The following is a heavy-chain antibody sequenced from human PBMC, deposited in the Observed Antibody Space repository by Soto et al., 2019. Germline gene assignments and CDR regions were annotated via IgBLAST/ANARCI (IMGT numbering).Heavy chain of an antibody. V-gene: IGHV4-4*02. CDR2: IYHSGST. J-gene: IGHJ6*02. CDR1: GGSISSSNW. Sequence: QVQLQESGPGLVKPSGTLSLTCAVSGGSISSSNWWSWVRQPPGKGLEWIGEIYHSGSTNYNPSRKGRVTISVDKSKNQFSLKLSSVTAADTAVYYCARVSGSDYYGMDVWGQGTTVTVSS. D-gene: IGHD1-26*01. CDR3: ARVSGSDYYGMDV.